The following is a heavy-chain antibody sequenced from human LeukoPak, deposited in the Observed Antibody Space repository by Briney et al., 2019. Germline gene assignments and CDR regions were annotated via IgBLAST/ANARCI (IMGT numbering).Heavy chain of an antibody. J-gene: IGHJ4*02. Sequence: SGGSLRLSCAASGFTFSSYWMHWARQDPGKGLVWLSHINSDGTSTTYADSVRGRSTISRDNAKSIVYLQMNSLRAEDTAVYYCARDDPGIVGAPTGIDYWGQGTLVTVSS. V-gene: IGHV3-74*01. CDR2: INSDGTST. D-gene: IGHD1-26*01. CDR1: GFTFSSYW. CDR3: ARDDPGIVGAPTGIDY.